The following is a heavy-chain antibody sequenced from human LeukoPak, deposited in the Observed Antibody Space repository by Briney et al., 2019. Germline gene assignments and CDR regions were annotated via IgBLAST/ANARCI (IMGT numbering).Heavy chain of an antibody. CDR1: GFTFSSYA. CDR2: ISGSGGST. D-gene: IGHD3-10*01. CDR3: AKAGTGGLDY. J-gene: IGHJ4*02. Sequence: GGSLRLSCAASGFTFSSYAMSWDRQAPGKGLEWVSAISGSGGSTYYADSVKGRFTFSRDNSKNTLYLQMNSLRAEDTAVYYCAKAGTGGLDYWGQGTLVTVSS. V-gene: IGHV3-23*01.